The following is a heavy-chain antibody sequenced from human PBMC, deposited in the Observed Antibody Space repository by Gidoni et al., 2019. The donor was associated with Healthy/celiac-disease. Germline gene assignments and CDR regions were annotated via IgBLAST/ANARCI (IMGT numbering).Heavy chain of an antibody. Sequence: QVQLVQSGAEVKKPGASVKVSCKASGYTFTSYGISCVRQAPGQGLEWMGWISAYNGNTNYAQKLQGRVTMTTDTSTSTAYMGLRSLRSDDTAVYYCARRRITIFGVVIIREANAFDIWGQGTMVTVSS. CDR3: ARRRITIFGVVIIREANAFDI. D-gene: IGHD3-3*01. CDR2: ISAYNGNT. V-gene: IGHV1-18*01. CDR1: GYTFTSYG. J-gene: IGHJ3*02.